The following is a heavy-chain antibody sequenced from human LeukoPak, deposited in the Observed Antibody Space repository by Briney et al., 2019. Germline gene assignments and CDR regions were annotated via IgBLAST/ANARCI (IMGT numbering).Heavy chain of an antibody. CDR1: GYTFTSYG. J-gene: IGHJ5*02. D-gene: IGHD6-6*01. Sequence: GASVKVSCKASGYTFTSYGISWVRQAPGQGLEWMGWISAYNGNTNYAQKLQGRVTMTTDTSTSTAYMELRSLRPDDTAVYYCASLRGEQYSSSSGEYSWFDPWGQGTLVTVSS. CDR2: ISAYNGNT. CDR3: ASLRGEQYSSSSGEYSWFDP. V-gene: IGHV1-18*01.